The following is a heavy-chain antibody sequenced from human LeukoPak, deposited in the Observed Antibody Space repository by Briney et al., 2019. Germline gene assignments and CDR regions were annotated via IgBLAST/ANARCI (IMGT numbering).Heavy chain of an antibody. CDR2: IYPGDSGT. CDR1: GYSFTSYW. D-gene: IGHD6-19*01. V-gene: IGHV5-51*01. CDR3: ARLAVVGTWAPYNWFDP. J-gene: IGHJ5*02. Sequence: GESLKISCKGSGYSFTSYWIGWVRQMPGKGLEWMGIIYPGDSGTRYSPSFQGQVTISADKSISTAYLQWSSLKASDTAMYYCARLAVVGTWAPYNWFDPWGQGTLVTVSS.